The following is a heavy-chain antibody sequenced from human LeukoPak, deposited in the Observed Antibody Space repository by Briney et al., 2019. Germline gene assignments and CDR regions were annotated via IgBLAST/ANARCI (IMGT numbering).Heavy chain of an antibody. Sequence: KPSETLSLTCTVSGGSISSYYWSWIRQPPGKGLEWIGYIYYSGSTNYNPSLKSRVTISVDTSKNQFSLKLTSVTAADTAVYYCAKVVAGYSRNYYFFDYWGQGTLVTVSS. CDR1: GGSISSYY. CDR2: IYYSGST. V-gene: IGHV4-59*01. CDR3: AKVVAGYSRNYYFFDY. J-gene: IGHJ4*02. D-gene: IGHD6-13*01.